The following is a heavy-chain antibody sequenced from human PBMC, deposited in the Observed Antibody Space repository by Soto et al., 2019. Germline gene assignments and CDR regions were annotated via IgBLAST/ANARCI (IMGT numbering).Heavy chain of an antibody. Sequence: GGSLSLSCAASTFTISDYYMSWIRQAPGKGLEWVSYISSSGTTIYYADSVKGRFTISRDNAKNSLYLQMNSLRAEDTAVYYCAKDRIAARPSNWFDPWGQGTLVTVSS. D-gene: IGHD6-6*01. J-gene: IGHJ5*02. CDR1: TFTISDYY. CDR3: AKDRIAARPSNWFDP. CDR2: ISSSGTTI. V-gene: IGHV3-11*01.